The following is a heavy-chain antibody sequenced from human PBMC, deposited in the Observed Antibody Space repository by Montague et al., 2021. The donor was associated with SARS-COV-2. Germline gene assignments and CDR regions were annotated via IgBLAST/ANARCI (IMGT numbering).Heavy chain of an antibody. CDR3: AREEDSYGSGTLDY. Sequence: YRRLSCAASGFPLSSYEMNWVRQAPGKGLEWVSYISSSGSTLYHADSVRGRFTISRDNARDSVYLQMNSLRAEDTAVYYCAREEDSYGSGTLDYWGQGTLVTVSS. D-gene: IGHD3-10*01. CDR2: ISSSGSTL. J-gene: IGHJ4*02. CDR1: GFPLSSYE. V-gene: IGHV3-48*03.